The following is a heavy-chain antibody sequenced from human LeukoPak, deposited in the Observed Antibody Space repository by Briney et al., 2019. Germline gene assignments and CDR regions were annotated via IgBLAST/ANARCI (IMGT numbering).Heavy chain of an antibody. J-gene: IGHJ4*02. CDR3: ARGGDNDSSGYYSYDY. V-gene: IGHV1-69*04. CDR2: IIPILGIA. Sequence: SVKVSCKASGGTFSSYAISWVRQAPGQGLEWMGRIIPILGIANYAQKFQGRVTITADKSTSTAYTELSSLRSEDTAVYYCARGGDNDSSGYYSYDYWGQGTLVTVSS. D-gene: IGHD3-22*01. CDR1: GGTFSSYA.